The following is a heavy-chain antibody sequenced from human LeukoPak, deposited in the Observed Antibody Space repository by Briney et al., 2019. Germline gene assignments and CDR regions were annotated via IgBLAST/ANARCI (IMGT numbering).Heavy chain of an antibody. CDR3: AREGPNLGDYVWGSPQYYFDY. V-gene: IGHV3-74*01. CDR2: INTDGSST. CDR1: GFTFSSYW. Sequence: GGSLRLSCAASGFTFSSYWMHWVRQAPGKGLVWVSRINTDGSSTSYADSVKGRFTISRDNAKNTLYLQMNSLRAEDMAVYYCAREGPNLGDYVWGSPQYYFDYWGQGTLVTVSS. D-gene: IGHD3-16*01. J-gene: IGHJ4*02.